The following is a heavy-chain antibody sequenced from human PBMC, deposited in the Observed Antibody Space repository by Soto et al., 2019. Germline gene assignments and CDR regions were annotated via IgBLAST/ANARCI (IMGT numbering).Heavy chain of an antibody. CDR2: IYPAESDT. J-gene: IGHJ4*02. D-gene: IGHD1-1*01. Sequence: ETLKISCQRFGYTFSTYWIDWVRQKPGQGLEWMGAIYPAESDTRYTPSFEGHVTFSADKSLSTAYLQWNSLSASDPARYYCARRRAWNDAFDLWGQGIVVTVSS. CDR3: ARRRAWNDAFDL. CDR1: GYTFSTYW. V-gene: IGHV5-51*01.